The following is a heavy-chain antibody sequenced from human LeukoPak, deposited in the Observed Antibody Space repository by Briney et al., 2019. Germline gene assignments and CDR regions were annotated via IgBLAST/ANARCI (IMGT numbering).Heavy chain of an antibody. D-gene: IGHD1-1*01. Sequence: PSETLSLTCAVSGGSISSGGYYWSWIRQPPGKGLEWIGEINHSGSTNYNPSLKSRVTISVDTSKNQFSLKLSSVTAADTAVYYCARKSRAWTTTDYWGQGTLVTVSS. CDR2: INHSGST. CDR1: GGSISSGGYY. V-gene: IGHV4-34*01. CDR3: ARKSRAWTTTDY. J-gene: IGHJ4*02.